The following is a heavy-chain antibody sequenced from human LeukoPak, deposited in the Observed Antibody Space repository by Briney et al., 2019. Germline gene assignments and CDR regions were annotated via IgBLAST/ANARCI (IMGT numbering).Heavy chain of an antibody. V-gene: IGHV4-39*01. CDR3: ARHEYSGSYYGLSWFDP. CDR1: GGSISSSGYY. J-gene: IGHJ5*02. D-gene: IGHD1-26*01. CDR2: INYSGST. Sequence: KPSETLSLTGTVSGGSISSSGYYWGWIRQPPGKGLEWIASINYSGSTYYNPSLKSRVTISVDTSKNQLSLKLSSLTAADTAVYYCARHEYSGSYYGLSWFDPWGQGTLVTVSS.